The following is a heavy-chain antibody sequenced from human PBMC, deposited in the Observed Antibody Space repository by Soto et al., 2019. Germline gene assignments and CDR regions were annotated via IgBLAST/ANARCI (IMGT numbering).Heavy chain of an antibody. V-gene: IGHV5-10-1*01. Sequence: GESLKISCKGSGYSFTSYWISWVRQMPGKGLEWMGRIDPSDSYTNYSPSFQGHVTISADKSISTAYLQWSSLKASDTAMYYCARLLRITIFEVVEDAFDIRAQRTTVTVSS. CDR3: ARLLRITIFEVVEDAFDI. CDR2: IDPSDSYT. D-gene: IGHD3-3*01. J-gene: IGHJ3*02. CDR1: GYSFTSYW.